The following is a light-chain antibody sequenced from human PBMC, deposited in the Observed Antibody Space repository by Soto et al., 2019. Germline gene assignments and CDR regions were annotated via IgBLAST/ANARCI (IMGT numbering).Light chain of an antibody. CDR3: QQYYSYPLT. V-gene: IGKV1-5*03. CDR1: QSINSW. CDR2: KAS. J-gene: IGKJ4*01. Sequence: DIQMTQSPSTLSASVGDRVTNTCRASQSINSWLAWYQQKPGKAPKLLMYKASSLESGVSSRFSGSGSGTEFTLTISSLQPDDFATYFCQQYYSYPLTFAGGTKVEIK.